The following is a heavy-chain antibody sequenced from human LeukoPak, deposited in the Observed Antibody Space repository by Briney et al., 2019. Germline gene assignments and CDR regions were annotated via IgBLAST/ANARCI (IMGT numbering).Heavy chain of an antibody. CDR1: GFTFSSYA. J-gene: IGHJ4*02. Sequence: GGSLRLSCVVSGFTFSSYAMSWVRQAPGKGLEWVSSISGSGGNTHYADSVKGRFTISRDNSKNTLYVQMNSLRAEDTAVYYCARKAITVTTFDYWGQGTLVTVSS. CDR3: ARKAITVTTFDY. CDR2: ISGSGGNT. D-gene: IGHD4-17*01. V-gene: IGHV3-23*01.